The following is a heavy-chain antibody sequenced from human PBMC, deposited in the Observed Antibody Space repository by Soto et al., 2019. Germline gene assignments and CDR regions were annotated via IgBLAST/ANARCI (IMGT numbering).Heavy chain of an antibody. D-gene: IGHD2-2*01. CDR2: ISAYNGNT. J-gene: IGHJ5*02. CDR3: ARVSVSRTSSAKFDP. V-gene: IGHV1-18*04. CDR1: GYTFTSYG. Sequence: GASVKVSCKASGYTFTSYGISWVRQPPGQGLEWMGWISAYNGNTNYAQKLQGRVTMTTDTSTSTAYMELRSLRSDDTAVYYCARVSVSRTSSAKFDPWGQGTLVTVSS.